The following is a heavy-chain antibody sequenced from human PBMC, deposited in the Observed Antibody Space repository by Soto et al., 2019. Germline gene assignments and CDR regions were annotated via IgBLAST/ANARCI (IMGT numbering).Heavy chain of an antibody. V-gene: IGHV4-59*01. CDR2: VDYSGNT. Sequence: PSETLSLTCSASGVTIRSYYWRWTRQPPGKGLEWIGYVDYSGNTTYNPSRKSRVTMSEDTSKNQFSLKRSSVTAAATDVYYWASESGSYDPLDVWGQGTTVTVSS. CDR1: GVTIRSYY. CDR3: ASESGSYDPLDV. J-gene: IGHJ6*02. D-gene: IGHD1-26*01.